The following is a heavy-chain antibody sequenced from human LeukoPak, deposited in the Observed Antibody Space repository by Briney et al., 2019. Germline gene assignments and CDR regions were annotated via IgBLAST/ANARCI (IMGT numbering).Heavy chain of an antibody. J-gene: IGHJ6*03. CDR3: ARHILGYFYYMDV. V-gene: IGHV4-39*01. D-gene: IGHD2-21*01. CDR1: GGSISSSSYY. CDR2: IYYSGST. Sequence: SETLSLTCSVSGGSISSSSYYWGWICQPPGKGLEWIGSIYYSGSTYYNPSLKSRVTISVDTSKNQFSLKLSSVTAADTAVYYCARHILGYFYYMDVWGKGTTVTVSS.